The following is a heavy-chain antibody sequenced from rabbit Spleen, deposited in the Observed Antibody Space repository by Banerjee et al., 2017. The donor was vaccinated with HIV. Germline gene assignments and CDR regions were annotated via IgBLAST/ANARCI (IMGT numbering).Heavy chain of an antibody. V-gene: IGHV1S40*01. CDR3: ARDTGSSFSSYGMDL. Sequence: QSLEESGGGLVKPGASLTLTCIASGVSFSGDSYICWVRQAPGKGLEWIVCIDIGSSGFTYYANWAKGRFTISKTSSTTVTLQMTSLTAADTATYFCARDTGSSFSSYGMDLWGPGTLVTVS. D-gene: IGHD8-1*01. J-gene: IGHJ6*01. CDR1: GVSFSGDSY. CDR2: IDIGSSGFT.